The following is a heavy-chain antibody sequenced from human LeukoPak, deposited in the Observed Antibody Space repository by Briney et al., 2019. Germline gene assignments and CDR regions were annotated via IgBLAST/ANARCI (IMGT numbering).Heavy chain of an antibody. CDR2: INPNSGAT. V-gene: IGHV1-2*02. CDR3: ARDGYCSGTSCPFQH. CDR1: GGTFSIYA. J-gene: IGHJ1*01. Sequence: ASVKVSCKASGGTFSIYAISWVRQAPGQGLEWMGWINPNSGATDHAQKFQGRVTMTRDTSINTSYMELTGLRSDDTAVYYCARDGYCSGTSCPFQHWGQGTLVTVSS. D-gene: IGHD2-2*03.